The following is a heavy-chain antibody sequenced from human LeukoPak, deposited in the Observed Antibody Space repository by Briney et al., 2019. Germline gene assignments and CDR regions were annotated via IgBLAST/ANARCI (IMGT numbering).Heavy chain of an antibody. D-gene: IGHD6-19*01. V-gene: IGHV7-4-1*02. J-gene: IGHJ4*02. CDR3: ARDQILPGYSSGWYEENYFDY. CDR2: INTNTGNP. Sequence: GASVKVSCKASGYTFTSYAMNWVRQAPGQGLEWMGWINTNTGNPTYAQGFTGRFVFSLDTSVSTAYLQISSLKAEDTAMYYCARDQILPGYSSGWYEENYFDYWGQGTLVTVSS. CDR1: GYTFTSYA.